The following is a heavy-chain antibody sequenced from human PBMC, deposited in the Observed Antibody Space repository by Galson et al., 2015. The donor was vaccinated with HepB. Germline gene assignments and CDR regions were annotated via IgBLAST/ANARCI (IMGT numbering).Heavy chain of an antibody. CDR3: ARGGSSSWYYPWYYYGMDV. Sequence: SLRLSCAASGFTFSSYWMSWVRQAPGKGLEWVANIKQDGSEKYYVDSVKGRFTISRDNAKNSLYLQMNSLRAEDTAVYYCARGGSSSWYYPWYYYGMDVWGQGTTVTVSS. CDR2: IKQDGSEK. J-gene: IGHJ6*02. CDR1: GFTFSSYW. V-gene: IGHV3-7*03. D-gene: IGHD6-13*01.